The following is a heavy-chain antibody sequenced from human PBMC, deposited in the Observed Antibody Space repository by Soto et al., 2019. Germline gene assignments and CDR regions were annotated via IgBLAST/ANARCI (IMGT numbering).Heavy chain of an antibody. Sequence: PSETLSLTCTVSGGSISSGGSYWGWIRQPPGKGLEWIGYIYYSGNTILNASLRSRVTLSVDTSKNQFSLNLSSVTAADTAVYYCVRYCSTTKCPFDYWGQGALVTAPQ. CDR2: IYYSGNT. V-gene: IGHV4-30-4*01. CDR3: VRYCSTTKCPFDY. J-gene: IGHJ4*02. CDR1: GGSISSGGSY. D-gene: IGHD2-2*01.